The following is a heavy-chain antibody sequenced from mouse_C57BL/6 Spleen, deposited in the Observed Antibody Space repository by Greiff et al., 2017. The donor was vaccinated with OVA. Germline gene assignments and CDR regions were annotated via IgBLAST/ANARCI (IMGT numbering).Heavy chain of an antibody. V-gene: IGHV5-16*01. CDR1: GFTFSDYY. J-gene: IGHJ2*01. CDR2: INYDGSST. CDR3: AREVYEAFDY. D-gene: IGHD2-3*01. Sequence: EVMLVESEGGLVQPGSSMKLSCTASGFTFSDYYMAWVRQVPEKGLEWVANINYDGSSTYYLDSLKSRFIISRDNAKNILYLQMSSLKSEDTATYYCAREVYEAFDYWGQGTTLTVSS.